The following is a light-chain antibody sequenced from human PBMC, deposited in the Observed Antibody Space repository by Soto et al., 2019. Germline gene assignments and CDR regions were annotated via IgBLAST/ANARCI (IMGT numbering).Light chain of an antibody. J-gene: IGLJ1*01. V-gene: IGLV2-14*01. CDR2: EVS. CDR1: SSDVGGYNY. Sequence: QSALTQPASVSWSPGQSITISCTGTSSDVGGYNYVSWYQQHPGKAPKLMIYEVSNRPSGVPDRFSGSKSGTSASLAISGLQSEDEADYYCAAWDDSLNGYVFGTGTKVTVL. CDR3: AAWDDSLNGYV.